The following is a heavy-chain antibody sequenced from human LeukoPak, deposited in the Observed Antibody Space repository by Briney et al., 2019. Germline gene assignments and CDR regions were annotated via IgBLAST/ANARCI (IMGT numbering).Heavy chain of an antibody. CDR3: AKPALSGSYYLTHFDY. CDR2: LSGSGETT. Sequence: SGGSLRLSCTASGFTFRSYAMIWVRQAPGKGLEWVSALSGSGETTYYADSVEGRFTISRDNSKNTLYLQMNSLRAEDTAAYYCAKPALSGSYYLTHFDYWGQGTLVTVSS. J-gene: IGHJ4*02. CDR1: GFTFRSYA. V-gene: IGHV3-23*01. D-gene: IGHD1-26*01.